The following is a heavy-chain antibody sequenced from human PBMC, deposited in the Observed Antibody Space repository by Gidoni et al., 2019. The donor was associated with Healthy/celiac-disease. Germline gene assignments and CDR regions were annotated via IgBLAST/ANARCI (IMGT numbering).Heavy chain of an antibody. Sequence: PGKGLEWVAVIWFDGSNKYFADSVKGRFTISRDNSKNTLYLKMNSLRAEDTAVYYCARVGRGQWGVDYWGQGTLVTVSS. V-gene: IGHV3-33*01. CDR3: ARVGRGQWGVDY. J-gene: IGHJ4*02. D-gene: IGHD6-19*01. CDR2: IWFDGSNK.